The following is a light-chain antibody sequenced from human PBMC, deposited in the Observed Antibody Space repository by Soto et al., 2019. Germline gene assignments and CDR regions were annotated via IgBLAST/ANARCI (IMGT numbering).Light chain of an antibody. CDR3: QQRSNWPPWT. Sequence: EIVLTQSPATLSLSPGERATFSCRASQSVSSFLAWYQQKPGQAPRLLIYDATNKATCIPARFSGSGSGTDFTLIISSLEPDDSAMYYCQQRSNWPPWTFGQGTKVEIK. V-gene: IGKV3-11*01. CDR1: QSVSSF. J-gene: IGKJ1*01. CDR2: DAT.